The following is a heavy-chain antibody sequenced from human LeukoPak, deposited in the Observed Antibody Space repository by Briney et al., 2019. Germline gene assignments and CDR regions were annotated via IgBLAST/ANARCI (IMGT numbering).Heavy chain of an antibody. CDR2: IIPIFGTA. Sequence: ASVKVSCKASGGTFSSYAISWVRQAPGQGLEWTGGIIPIFGTANYAQKFQGRVTITADESTSTAYMELSSLRSEDTAVYYCATSRDGYNGDFDYWGQGTLVTVSS. V-gene: IGHV1-69*13. CDR1: GGTFSSYA. D-gene: IGHD5-24*01. CDR3: ATSRDGYNGDFDY. J-gene: IGHJ4*02.